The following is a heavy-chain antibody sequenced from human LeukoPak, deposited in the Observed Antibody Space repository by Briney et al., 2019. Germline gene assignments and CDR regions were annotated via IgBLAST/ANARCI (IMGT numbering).Heavy chain of an antibody. D-gene: IGHD1-26*01. CDR3: ARDPNREFDY. CDR2: INHSGST. J-gene: IGHJ4*02. V-gene: IGHV4-34*01. CDR1: GGSFSGYY. Sequence: KPSETLSLTCAVYGGSFSGYYWSWIRQPPGKGLEWIGEINHSGSTNYNPSLKSRVTISVDTSKNQFSLKLSSVTAADTAVYYCARDPNREFDYWGQGTLVTVSS.